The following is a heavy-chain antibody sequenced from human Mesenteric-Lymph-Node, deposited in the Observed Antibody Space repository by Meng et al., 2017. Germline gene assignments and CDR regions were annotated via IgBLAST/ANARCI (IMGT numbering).Heavy chain of an antibody. D-gene: IGHD5-12*01. Sequence: GESLKISCAASGFTFSSYWMSWVRQAPGKGLEWVSSISSSSSYIYYADSVKGRFTISRDNAKNSLYLQMNSLRAEDTAVYYCARDDSGYKFDYWGQGTLVTVSS. J-gene: IGHJ4*02. V-gene: IGHV3-21*01. CDR2: ISSSSSYI. CDR1: GFTFSSYW. CDR3: ARDDSGYKFDY.